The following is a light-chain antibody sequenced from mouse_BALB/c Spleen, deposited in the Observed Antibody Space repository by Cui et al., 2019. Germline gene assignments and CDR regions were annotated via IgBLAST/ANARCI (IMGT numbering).Light chain of an antibody. J-gene: IGKJ2*01. CDR2: YTS. CDR1: QDINKD. CDR3: LQYDNLYT. Sequence: DIQMTQSPSSLSASLGGKVTITGKASQDINKDITWYQHKPGKGPRLLIHYTSTLRPGIPSRFSGSGSGRDYSFNISNLEPEDIATYYCLQYDNLYTFGGGTKLEIK. V-gene: IGKV19-93*01.